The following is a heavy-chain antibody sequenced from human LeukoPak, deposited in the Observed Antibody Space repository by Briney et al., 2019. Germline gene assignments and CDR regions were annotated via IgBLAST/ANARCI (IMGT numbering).Heavy chain of an antibody. J-gene: IGHJ4*02. V-gene: IGHV1-2*02. Sequence: ASVKVSCKASGYTFIGYYMHWVRQAPGQGLEWMGWINPNSGGTNYAQKFQGRVTMTRDTSISTAYMELSRLRSDNTAVLYCARTRYCSGSTCYSYLEYWGQGTLVTVSS. CDR1: GYTFIGYY. D-gene: IGHD2-15*01. CDR3: ARTRYCSGSTCYSYLEY. CDR2: INPNSGGT.